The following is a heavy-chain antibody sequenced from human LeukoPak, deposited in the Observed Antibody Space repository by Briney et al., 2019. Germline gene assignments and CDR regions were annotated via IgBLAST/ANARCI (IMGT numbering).Heavy chain of an antibody. CDR1: GFTFSSYA. J-gene: IGHJ5*02. D-gene: IGHD3-10*01. Sequence: GGSLRLSCAASGFTFSSYAMSWVRQAPGKGLEWVSAISGSGGSTYYADSVKGRFTISRDNSKNTLYLQMNSLRAEDTAVYYCSNYYGSGSYYMRGNWFDPWGQGTPVTVSS. CDR3: SNYYGSGSYYMRGNWFDP. CDR2: ISGSGGST. V-gene: IGHV3-23*01.